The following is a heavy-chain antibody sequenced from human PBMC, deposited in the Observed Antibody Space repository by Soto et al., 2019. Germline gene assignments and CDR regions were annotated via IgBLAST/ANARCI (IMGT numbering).Heavy chain of an antibody. D-gene: IGHD1-26*01. CDR1: EFTFSDYG. J-gene: IGHJ4*02. CDR3: AREQLIVGLEDRGKPFDY. CDR2: IWHDGSNK. Sequence: GGSLRLSCAASEFTFSDYGMHWVRQAPGKGLEWVAIIWHDGSNKDYADSVKGRFTISRDNSKNTLYLQMNSLRAEDTAVYYCAREQLIVGLEDRGKPFDYWGQGTLVTVSS. V-gene: IGHV3-33*01.